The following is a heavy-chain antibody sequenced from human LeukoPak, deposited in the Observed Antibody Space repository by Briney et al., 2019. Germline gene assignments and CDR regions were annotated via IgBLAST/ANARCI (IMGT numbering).Heavy chain of an antibody. D-gene: IGHD1-26*01. J-gene: IGHJ4*02. Sequence: PSETLSLTCAVSGASISGSGYYWGWIRQPPGKELGWIGNIYYSGSTYYNASLQSRVTISIDTSKNQFSLRLKSVTAADTAMYYCAKSGGYGLIDYWGQGTLVTVSS. CDR3: AKSGGYGLIDY. V-gene: IGHV4-39*01. CDR2: IYYSGST. CDR1: GASISGSGYY.